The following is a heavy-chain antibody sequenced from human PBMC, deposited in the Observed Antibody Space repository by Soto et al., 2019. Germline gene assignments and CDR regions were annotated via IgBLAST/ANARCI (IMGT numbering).Heavy chain of an antibody. CDR1: GGYFIGYY. D-gene: IGHD6-13*01. V-gene: IGHV4-34*01. Sequence: SATQCITWAVYGGYFIGYYWSWIRQPPGKGLEWIGEINHSGSTNYNPSLKSRVTISVDTSKNQFSLKLSSVTAADTAVYYCARGGPDSSSYGMDVWGQGTTVTVSS. CDR3: ARGGPDSSSYGMDV. J-gene: IGHJ6*02. CDR2: INHSGST.